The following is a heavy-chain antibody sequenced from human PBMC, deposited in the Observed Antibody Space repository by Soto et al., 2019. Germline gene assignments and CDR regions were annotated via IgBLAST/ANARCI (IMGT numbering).Heavy chain of an antibody. J-gene: IGHJ5*02. CDR2: MSYDGVRK. V-gene: IGHV3-30*18. Sequence: QVQLVESGGGEAQPGRSLRLSCAASGFNFSTHGMHWVRQAPGKGLEWVAVMSYDGVRKYYADSVMGRFTISRDISKNTLYLQMNSLRPEDTAVYYCVKDMEHSLVRGLFDPWGQGTLVIVSS. CDR1: GFNFSTHG. CDR3: VKDMEHSLVRGLFDP. D-gene: IGHD3-10*01.